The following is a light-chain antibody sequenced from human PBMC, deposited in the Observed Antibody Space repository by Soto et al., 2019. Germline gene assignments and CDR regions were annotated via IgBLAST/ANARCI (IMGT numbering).Light chain of an antibody. J-gene: IGLJ1*01. V-gene: IGLV2-23*01. CDR1: SSDVGTYNL. Sequence: QSALTQPASVSGSRGQSITISCTGTSSDVGTYNLVSWYQQHPGKAPKLMIYEGNKRPSGVSNRFSGSISGNTASLTISGLQAEDEADYYCCSYAGSTDVFGTGTKVTVL. CDR3: CSYAGSTDV. CDR2: EGN.